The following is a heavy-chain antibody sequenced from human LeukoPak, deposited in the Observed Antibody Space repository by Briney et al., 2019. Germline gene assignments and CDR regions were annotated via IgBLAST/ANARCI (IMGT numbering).Heavy chain of an antibody. V-gene: IGHV3-66*02. CDR2: IYSGGST. Sequence: QPGGSLRLSCAASGFTVSSNYMSWVRQAPGKGLEWVSVIYSGGSTYYADSVKGRFTISRDNSKNTLYLQMNGLRAEDTAVYYCARITRGYSYGPHSLDYWGQGTLVTVSS. J-gene: IGHJ4*02. D-gene: IGHD5-18*01. CDR3: ARITRGYSYGPHSLDY. CDR1: GFTVSSNY.